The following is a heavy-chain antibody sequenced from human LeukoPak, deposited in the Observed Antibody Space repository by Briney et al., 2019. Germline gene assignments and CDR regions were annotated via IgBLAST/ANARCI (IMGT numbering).Heavy chain of an antibody. V-gene: IGHV3-73*01. CDR1: GFTFSGSP. J-gene: IGHJ4*02. CDR2: IRSKADNYAT. CDR3: TQSNX. Sequence: GGSLRLSCAASGFTFSGSPILWVRQASGKGLEWVGRIRSKADNYATAYAASVQGRCTISRDDSKNTAYLQLNSLKTEDTAVYYCTQSNXWGQGALVTVSS.